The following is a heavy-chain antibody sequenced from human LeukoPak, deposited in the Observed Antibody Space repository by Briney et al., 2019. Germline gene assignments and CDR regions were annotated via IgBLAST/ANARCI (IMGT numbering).Heavy chain of an antibody. CDR3: ARQTGSGLFILP. J-gene: IGHJ4*02. CDR1: GVSISGSNSY. V-gene: IGHV4-39*01. CDR2: IYYSGNT. Sequence: SETLSLTCTVSGVSISGSNSYWGWIRQPPGKGLEWIGSIYYSGNTYYNASLKSQVSISIDTSKNQFSLRLTSVTAADAAVYYCARQTGSGLFILPGGQGTLVTVSS. D-gene: IGHD3/OR15-3a*01.